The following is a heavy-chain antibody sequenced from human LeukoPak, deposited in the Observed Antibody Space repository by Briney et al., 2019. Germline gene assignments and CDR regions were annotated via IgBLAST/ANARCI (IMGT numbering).Heavy chain of an antibody. V-gene: IGHV4-59*01. J-gene: IGHJ3*02. CDR2: IYYSGST. CDR3: ASDLEDFFPDRGAFDI. D-gene: IGHD1-1*01. Sequence: SETLSLTCPVSGGSISSYYWSWIRQPPGKGLEWIGYIYYSGSTNYNPSLKSRVTISVDTSKNQFSLRLSSVTAADTAVYYCASDLEDFFPDRGAFDIWGQGTMVTVSS. CDR1: GGSISSYY.